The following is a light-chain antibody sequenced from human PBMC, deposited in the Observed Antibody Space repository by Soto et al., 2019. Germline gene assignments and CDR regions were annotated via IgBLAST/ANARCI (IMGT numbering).Light chain of an antibody. J-gene: IGLJ2*01. CDR3: SSHTSTASVVL. CDR2: DVN. V-gene: IGLV2-14*03. CDR1: SSDIGVYSF. Sequence: QSVLTQIASVSGSPGQSITISCAGASSDIGVYSFVSWYQHHPGKAPKLLIYDVNDRPSGVSTRFSGSKSGNTASLTISGLQPEDEATYFCSSHTSTASVVLFGGGTKLTVL.